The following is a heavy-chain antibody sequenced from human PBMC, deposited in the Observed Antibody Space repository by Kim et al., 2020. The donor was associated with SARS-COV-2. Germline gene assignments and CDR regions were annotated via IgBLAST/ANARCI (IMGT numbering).Heavy chain of an antibody. CDR2: ISSSGSTI. J-gene: IGHJ4*02. Sequence: GGSLRLSCAASGFTFSSYEMNWVRQAPGKGLEWVSYISSSGSTIYYADSVKGRFTISRDNAKNSLYLQMNSLRAEDTAVYYCATLGDDIVAKESFGYWGQGTLVTVSS. V-gene: IGHV3-48*03. D-gene: IGHD5-12*01. CDR1: GFTFSSYE. CDR3: ATLGDDIVAKESFGY.